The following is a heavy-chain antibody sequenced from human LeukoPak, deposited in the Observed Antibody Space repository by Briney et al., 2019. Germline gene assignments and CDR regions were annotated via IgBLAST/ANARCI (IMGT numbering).Heavy chain of an antibody. Sequence: SETLSLTCTVSGASISDGHYCWGWIRQTPGKGLEWIASMYYSGATYYHPSLKSRVTISVNTSTNQLSLKLSSVTAADTAVYYCARQSITPSDWLDPWGQGSLVIVSS. D-gene: IGHD3-3*01. CDR2: MYYSGAT. V-gene: IGHV4-39*01. J-gene: IGHJ5*02. CDR1: GASISDGHYC. CDR3: ARQSITPSDWLDP.